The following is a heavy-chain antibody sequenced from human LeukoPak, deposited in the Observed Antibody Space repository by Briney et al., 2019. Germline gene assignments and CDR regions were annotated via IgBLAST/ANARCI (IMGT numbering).Heavy chain of an antibody. D-gene: IGHD7-27*01. Sequence: PAGSLTLSCAASAFTFSDYSMNWVRQAPGKGLEWISYIDTSSSTMYYADSVMGRFTISRDNAKESLYLQMNSLRDEDTAVYYCAREDDSWGPNNLDLWGQGRMGTVSS. J-gene: IGHJ3*01. CDR3: AREDDSWGPNNLDL. V-gene: IGHV3-48*02. CDR1: AFTFSDYS. CDR2: IDTSSSTM.